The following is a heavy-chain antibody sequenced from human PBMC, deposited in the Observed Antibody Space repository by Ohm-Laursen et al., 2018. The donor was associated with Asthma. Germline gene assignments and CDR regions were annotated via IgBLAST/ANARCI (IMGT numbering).Heavy chain of an antibody. V-gene: IGHV3-21*01. D-gene: IGHD3-16*01. CDR1: GFTFSSYS. CDR3: ARVLGRGIIGWFDP. CDR2: ISSSSSYI. Sequence: GSLRLSCSASGFTFSSYSMNWVRQAPGKGLEWVSSISSSSSYIYYADSVKGRFTISRDNAKNSLYLQMNSLRAEDTAVYYCARVLGRGIIGWFDPWGQGTLVTVSS. J-gene: IGHJ5*02.